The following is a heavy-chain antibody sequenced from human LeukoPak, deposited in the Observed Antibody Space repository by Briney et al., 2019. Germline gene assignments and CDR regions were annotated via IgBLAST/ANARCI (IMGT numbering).Heavy chain of an antibody. V-gene: IGHV5-51*01. CDR2: IYPGDSDT. Sequence: GESLKISCKGSGYSFSSYWIGWVRQMPGKGLEWRGTIYPGDSDTRYSPSFQGQVTISADKSISTAYLQWSSLKASDTAMYYCARHYYASGSYYNDYWGQGTLVTVSS. J-gene: IGHJ4*02. D-gene: IGHD3-10*01. CDR3: ARHYYASGSYYNDY. CDR1: GYSFSSYW.